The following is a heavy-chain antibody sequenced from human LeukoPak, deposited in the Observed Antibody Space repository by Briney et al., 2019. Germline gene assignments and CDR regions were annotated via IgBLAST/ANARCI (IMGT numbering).Heavy chain of an antibody. CDR1: GDSFSSNNY. D-gene: IGHD3-22*01. CDR2: IYRSGAT. V-gene: IGHV4-4*02. CDR3: ARNAGYSDLNY. Sequence: PSETLSLTCTVSGDSFSSNNYWTWVRQPPGKGLEWIGEIYRSGATNYNPSLRGRVTVSLDKSKNQFSLRLNSVTAADTAIYYCARNAGYSDLNYWGQGVLATVSS. J-gene: IGHJ4*02.